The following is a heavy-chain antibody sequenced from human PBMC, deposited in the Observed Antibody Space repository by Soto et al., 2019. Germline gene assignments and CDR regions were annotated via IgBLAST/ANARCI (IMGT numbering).Heavy chain of an antibody. J-gene: IGHJ6*04. Sequence: LRLSCAAPGFTFSNYGMHWVRQAPCKGLEWVALILHDGSNEYYADSVKGRFTISRDNSKNTLYLQMSSLRGDDTAVYYCAKSRDGYSFYYYYGMEVWGKGNTVNVS. CDR2: ILHDGSNE. V-gene: IGHV3-30*18. CDR1: GFTFSNYG. D-gene: IGHD4-4*01. CDR3: AKSRDGYSFYYYYGMEV.